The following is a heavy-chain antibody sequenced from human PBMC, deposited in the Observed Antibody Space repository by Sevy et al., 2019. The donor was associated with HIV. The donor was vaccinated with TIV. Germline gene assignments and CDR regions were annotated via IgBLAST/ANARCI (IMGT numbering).Heavy chain of an antibody. CDR1: GFTFSKYG. CDR2: ISYDGGNK. J-gene: IGHJ3*02. D-gene: IGHD1-26*01. V-gene: IGHV3-30*18. CDR3: AKPGKFSGSYLDAFDI. Sequence: GGSLRLSCAASGFTFSKYGMHWVRQAPGKVLEWVAVISYDGGNKYYADSVKGRFTISKDNFKNTLYLQMNSLRAEDTAIYYCAKPGKFSGSYLDAFDIWGQGTMVTVSS.